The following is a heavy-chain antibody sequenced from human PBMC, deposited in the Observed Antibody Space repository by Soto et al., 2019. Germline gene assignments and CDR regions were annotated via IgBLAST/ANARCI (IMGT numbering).Heavy chain of an antibody. J-gene: IGHJ4*02. D-gene: IGHD3-22*01. CDR3: ARENSSGYYYGYFDY. CDR2: IYYSGST. CDR1: GGSISSYY. Sequence: SVTLSLTCTVSGGSISSYYWSWIRQPPGKGLEWIGYIYYSGSTNYNPSLKSRVTISVDTSKNQFSLKLSSVTAADTAVYYCARENSSGYYYGYFDYWGQGTLVTVSS. V-gene: IGHV4-59*01.